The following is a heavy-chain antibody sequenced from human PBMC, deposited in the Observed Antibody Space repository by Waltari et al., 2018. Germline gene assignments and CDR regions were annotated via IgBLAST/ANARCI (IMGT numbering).Heavy chain of an antibody. D-gene: IGHD3-3*01. Sequence: QVQLQQWGAGLLKPSETLSITCAVYGGSFHDYYWSWIRRPPGQGPEWLGEIYHSGTTNYNPSLKSRVTISVDTSKKLFSLRLTSVTAADTAVYYCARVSSYYDFWSSSSYYYYMDVWDKGTTVTVSS. CDR2: IYHSGTT. CDR3: ARVSSYYDFWSSSSYYYYMDV. V-gene: IGHV4-34*02. J-gene: IGHJ6*03. CDR1: GGSFHDYY.